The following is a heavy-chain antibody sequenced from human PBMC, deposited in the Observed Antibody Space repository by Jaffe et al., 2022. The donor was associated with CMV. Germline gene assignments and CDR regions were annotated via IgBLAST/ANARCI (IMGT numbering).Heavy chain of an antibody. J-gene: IGHJ4*02. V-gene: IGHV3-33*01. CDR1: GFTFSSYG. CDR3: ARTGDEDYFDY. D-gene: IGHD7-27*01. Sequence: QVQLVESGGGVVQPGRSLRLSCAASGFTFSSYGMHWVRQAPGKGLEWVAVIWYDGSNKYYADSVKGRFTISRDNSKNTLYLQMNSLRAEDTAVYYCARTGDEDYFDYWGQGTLVTVSS. CDR2: IWYDGSNK.